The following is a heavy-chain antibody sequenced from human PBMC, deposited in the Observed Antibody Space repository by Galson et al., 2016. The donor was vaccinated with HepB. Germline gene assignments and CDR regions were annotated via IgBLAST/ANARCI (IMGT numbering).Heavy chain of an antibody. Sequence: SETLSLTCTVTGGSVSSGAFYWGWIRQPPGKGLEWIGSMYYSGNSYYNPSLWGRVTISVDTSNNHFSLHLSSVTAADTAVYYCGRQYRFSFDRYSDYWVQGALVAFSA. CDR3: GRQYRFSFDRYSDY. V-gene: IGHV4-39*01. CDR1: GGSVSSGAFY. J-gene: IGHJ4*02. CDR2: MYYSGNS. D-gene: IGHD3-9*01.